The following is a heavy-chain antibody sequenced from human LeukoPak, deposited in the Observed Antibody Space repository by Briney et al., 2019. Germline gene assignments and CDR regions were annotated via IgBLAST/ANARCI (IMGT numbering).Heavy chain of an antibody. D-gene: IGHD3-22*01. Sequence: ASVKVSCTASGGTFSSYAISWVRQAPGQGLEWMGWISPYNGNTNYPQKVQGRITVTTDTSTSTAYMELRSLRSDDTAVYYCARDKNHYDTRGDFWGQGTLVTVSS. V-gene: IGHV1-18*01. CDR2: ISPYNGNT. CDR1: GGTFSSYA. J-gene: IGHJ4*02. CDR3: ARDKNHYDTRGDF.